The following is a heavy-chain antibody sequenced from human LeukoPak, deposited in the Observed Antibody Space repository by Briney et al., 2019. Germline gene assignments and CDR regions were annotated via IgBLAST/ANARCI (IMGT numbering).Heavy chain of an antibody. CDR3: AKDTLTTSGYFDP. CDR2: ISNNGYDT. V-gene: IGHV3-23*01. CDR1: GFTFSSYH. J-gene: IGHJ5*02. Sequence: PGGSLRLSCEVSGFTFSSYHMNWVRQAPGKGLEWVSDISNNGYDTWYADSVKGRFTISRDNSKNTLYLQMNSLRVEDTAVYYCAKDTLTTSGYFDPWGQGTLVTVSS. D-gene: IGHD5-12*01.